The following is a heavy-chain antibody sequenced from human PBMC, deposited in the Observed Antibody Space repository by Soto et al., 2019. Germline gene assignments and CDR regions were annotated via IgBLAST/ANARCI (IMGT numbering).Heavy chain of an antibody. CDR3: AKDAYDYIWGSYRLAPDY. V-gene: IGHV3-30*18. Sequence: GGSLRLSCAASGFTFSSYGMHWVRQAPGKGLEWVAVISYDGSNKYYADSVKGRFTISRDNSKNTLYLQMSSLRAEDTAVYYCAKDAYDYIWGSYRLAPDYWGQGTRVTVSS. CDR2: ISYDGSNK. D-gene: IGHD3-16*02. J-gene: IGHJ4*02. CDR1: GFTFSSYG.